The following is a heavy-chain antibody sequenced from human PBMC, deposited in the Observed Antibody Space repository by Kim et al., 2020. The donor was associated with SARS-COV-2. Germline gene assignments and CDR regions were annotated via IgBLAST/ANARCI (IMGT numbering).Heavy chain of an antibody. CDR2: ICASGGDT. D-gene: IGHD4-4*01. J-gene: IGHJ4*01. V-gene: IGHV3-23*01. CDR1: GFTFSSYA. CDR3: AKVNTLTAPLYDY. Sequence: GGSLRLSCAASGFTFSSYALSWVRQAPGKGLEWVSRICASGGDTYYADSVQGRFTISRDNSKNALNLEMNSLRAEDTALYYCAKVNTLTAPLYDYRAHGT.